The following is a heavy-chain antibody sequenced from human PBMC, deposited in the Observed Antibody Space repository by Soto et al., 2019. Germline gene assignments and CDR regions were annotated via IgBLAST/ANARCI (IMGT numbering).Heavy chain of an antibody. CDR1: GFTFSSYG. J-gene: IGHJ4*02. Sequence: GGSLRLSCAASGFTFSSYGMHWVRQAPGKGLEWVAVIWYDGSNKYYADSVKGRFTISRDNSKNTLYLQMNSLRAEDTAVYYWARGGSYYGLNDFDYWGQGTLVTVSS. CDR2: IWYDGSNK. CDR3: ARGGSYYGLNDFDY. D-gene: IGHD1-26*01. V-gene: IGHV3-33*01.